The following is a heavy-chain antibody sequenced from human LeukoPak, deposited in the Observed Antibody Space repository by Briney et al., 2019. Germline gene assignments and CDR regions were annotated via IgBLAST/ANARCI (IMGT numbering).Heavy chain of an antibody. CDR1: GGSFSGYY. CDR3: AREQTVRGVIISYYYGMDV. J-gene: IGHJ6*02. D-gene: IGHD3-10*01. Sequence: SETLSLTCAVYGGSFSGYYWSWIRQPPGKGLEWIVEINHSGSTNYNPSLKSRVTISVDTSKNQFSLKLSSVTAADTAVYYCAREQTVRGVIISYYYGMDVWGQGTTVTVSS. V-gene: IGHV4-34*01. CDR2: INHSGST.